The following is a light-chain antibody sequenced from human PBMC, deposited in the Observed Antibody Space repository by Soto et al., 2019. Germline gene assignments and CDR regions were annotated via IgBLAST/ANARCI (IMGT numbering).Light chain of an antibody. CDR1: NSNIGSNT. J-gene: IGLJ2*01. CDR2: NNN. Sequence: QSVLTQPPSASGTPGQRVTISCSGRNSNIGSNTVNWYQHLPGTAPKHLIYNNNQRPSGVPDRFSGSQSGPSASLAISGLQSEDEADYHCAAWDDGLNSHVAFGGGTKLTVL. CDR3: AAWDDGLNSHVA. V-gene: IGLV1-44*01.